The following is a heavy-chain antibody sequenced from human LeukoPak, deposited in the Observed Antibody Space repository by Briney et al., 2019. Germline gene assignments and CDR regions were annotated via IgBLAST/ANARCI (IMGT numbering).Heavy chain of an antibody. J-gene: IGHJ4*02. CDR1: GGSFSGYY. CDR2: INHSGST. V-gene: IGHV4-34*01. CDR3: ARTPRPLFDY. D-gene: IGHD6-6*01. Sequence: KPSETLSLTCAVYGGSFSGYYWSWIRQPSGKGLEWIGEINHSGSTNYNPSLKSRVTISVDTSKNQFSLKLSSVTAADTAVYYCARTPRPLFDYWGQGTLVTVSS.